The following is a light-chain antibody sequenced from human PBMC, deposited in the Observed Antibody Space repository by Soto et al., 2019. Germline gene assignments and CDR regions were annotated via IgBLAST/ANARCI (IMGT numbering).Light chain of an antibody. Sequence: QTVVTQEPSFSVSPGRTVTLTCGLSSGSVSINYYPGWYQQTPGQAPRTLIYSTNTRSSGVPDRFSGSILGNKAALTITGAQADDESDYYCVLYMGSGIWVFGGGTKLTVL. J-gene: IGLJ3*02. V-gene: IGLV8-61*01. CDR3: VLYMGSGIWV. CDR2: STN. CDR1: SGSVSINYY.